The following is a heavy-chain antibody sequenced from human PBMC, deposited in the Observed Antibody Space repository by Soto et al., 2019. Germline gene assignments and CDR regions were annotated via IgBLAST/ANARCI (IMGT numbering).Heavy chain of an antibody. V-gene: IGHV1-2*02. D-gene: IGHD3-10*01. CDR1: GYTFTGYY. CDR2: INPNSGGT. Sequence: GASVKVSCKASGYTFTGYYMHWVRQAPGQGLEWMGWINPNSGGTNYAQKFQGRVTMTRDTSISTAYMELSRLRSDDTAVYYCARVAGYYGSEKGRISYYYYGMDVWGQGTTVTVSS. J-gene: IGHJ6*02. CDR3: ARVAGYYGSEKGRISYYYYGMDV.